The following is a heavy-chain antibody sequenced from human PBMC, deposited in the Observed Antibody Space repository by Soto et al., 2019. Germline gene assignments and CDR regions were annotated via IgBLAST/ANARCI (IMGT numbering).Heavy chain of an antibody. D-gene: IGHD2-15*01. CDR2: INPDTGGT. CDR1: GYSFTGYY. Sequence: ASVKVSCKASGYSFTGYYMHWVRQAPGQGLQWMGWINPDTGGTDYAQKFQGRVTMTRDTSISTAYMDLSSLTSVDTAVYYCVRGWYSTAAGFDYWGQGTLVTVSS. J-gene: IGHJ4*02. V-gene: IGHV1-2*02. CDR3: VRGWYSTAAGFDY.